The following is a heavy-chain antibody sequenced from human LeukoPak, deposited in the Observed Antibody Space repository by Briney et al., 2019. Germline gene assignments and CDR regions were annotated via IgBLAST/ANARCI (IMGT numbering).Heavy chain of an antibody. CDR1: VGPLRRYY. Sequence: PSETLSLTCTLSVGPLRRYYWSWIPQAAGKGLEWIGRFYSSWNTNYNSALKSPVTMSVDTSKNQFSLKLSSVTAPCTACYERAREGYSCSWYYFDYWGQGTLVTVSS. J-gene: IGHJ4*02. CDR3: AREGYSCSWYYFDY. D-gene: IGHD6-19*01. V-gene: IGHV4-4*07. CDR2: FYSSWNT.